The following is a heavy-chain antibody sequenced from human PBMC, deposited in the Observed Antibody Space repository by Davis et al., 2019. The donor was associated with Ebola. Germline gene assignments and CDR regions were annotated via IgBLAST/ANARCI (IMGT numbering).Heavy chain of an antibody. CDR2: ISSDGGSK. Sequence: PGGSLRLSCAASGFTFNRHGIHWVRQAPGKGLEWVAVISSDGGSKYYGESVKGRFTISRDNSKNTLYLEMSSLRTEDTAVYYCAKGGVRWCSSSSCSYYGMDVWGQGTAVTVSS. J-gene: IGHJ6*02. CDR1: GFTFNRHG. V-gene: IGHV3-30*18. CDR3: AKGGVRWCSSSSCSYYGMDV. D-gene: IGHD2-2*01.